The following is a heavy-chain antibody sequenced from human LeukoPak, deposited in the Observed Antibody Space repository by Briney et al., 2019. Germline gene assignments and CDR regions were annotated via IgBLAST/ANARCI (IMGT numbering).Heavy chain of an antibody. V-gene: IGHV5-51*01. CDR1: GYGFTSYW. CDR2: IFPGDSDS. Sequence: GESLKISCKGSGYGFTSYWIGWVRQMPGKGLEWMGIIFPGDSDSGYSPSFQGQVTISVDKSISTAYLQWNSLKVSDTAIYYCARFRDDFPDYWGQGTLIIVSS. D-gene: IGHD5-24*01. J-gene: IGHJ4*02. CDR3: ARFRDDFPDY.